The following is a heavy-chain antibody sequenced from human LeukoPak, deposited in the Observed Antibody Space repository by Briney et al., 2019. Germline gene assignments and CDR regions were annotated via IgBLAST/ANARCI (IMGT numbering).Heavy chain of an antibody. CDR1: GGTFSSYT. D-gene: IGHD3-3*01. Sequence: ASVKVSCKASGGTFSSYTISWVRQAPGQGLEWMGRIIPILGIANYAQKFQGRVTITTDESTSTAYMELSSLRSEDTAVYYCARDGYYDFWSGYPPQDHYYYMDVWGKGTTVTVSS. J-gene: IGHJ6*03. V-gene: IGHV1-69*16. CDR3: ARDGYYDFWSGYPPQDHYYYMDV. CDR2: IIPILGIA.